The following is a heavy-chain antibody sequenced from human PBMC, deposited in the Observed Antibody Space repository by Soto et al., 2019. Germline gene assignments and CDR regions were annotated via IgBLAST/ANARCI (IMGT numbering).Heavy chain of an antibody. CDR1: GGTFSSYA. CDR2: IIPIFGTA. D-gene: IGHD2-2*01. J-gene: IGHJ6*02. CDR3: ARHVPAAGYYYGMDV. Sequence: QVQLVQSGAEVKKPGSSVKVSCKASGGTFSSYAISWVRQAPGQGLEWMGGIIPIFGTANYAQKFQGRVTXTXXXSXXTAYMELGSLRSEDTAVYYCARHVPAAGYYYGMDVWGQGTTVTVSS. V-gene: IGHV1-69*05.